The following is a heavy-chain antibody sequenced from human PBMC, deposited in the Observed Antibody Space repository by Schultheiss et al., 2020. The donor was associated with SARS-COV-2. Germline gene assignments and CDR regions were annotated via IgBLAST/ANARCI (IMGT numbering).Heavy chain of an antibody. CDR1: GFTFSSYG. CDR3: ARASYDYSNPDY. Sequence: GESLKISCAASGFTFSSYGMHWVRQAPGKGLEWVAVIWYDGSNKYYADSVKGRFTISRDNSKNTLYLQMNSLRAEDTAVYYCARASYDYSNPDYWGQGTLVTVSS. CDR2: IWYDGSNK. J-gene: IGHJ4*02. D-gene: IGHD4-11*01. V-gene: IGHV3-33*01.